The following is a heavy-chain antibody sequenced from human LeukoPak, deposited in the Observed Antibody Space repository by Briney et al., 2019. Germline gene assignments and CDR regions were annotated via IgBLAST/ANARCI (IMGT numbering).Heavy chain of an antibody. V-gene: IGHV4-34*01. D-gene: IGHD1-26*01. Sequence: SETLSLTRAVYGGSFSGYYWSWIRQPPGKGLEWIGEINHSGSTNYNPSLKSRVTISVDTSKNQFSLKLSSVTAADTAVYYCASRFNSGSYFYYWGQGTLVTVSS. J-gene: IGHJ4*02. CDR3: ASRFNSGSYFYY. CDR1: GGSFSGYY. CDR2: INHSGST.